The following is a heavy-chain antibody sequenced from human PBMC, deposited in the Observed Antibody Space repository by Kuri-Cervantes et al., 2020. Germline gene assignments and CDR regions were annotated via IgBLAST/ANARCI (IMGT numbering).Heavy chain of an antibody. CDR2: ISGSGGTK. Sequence: LSLTCAESGLTFSSYAMSWVRQALGKGLEWVSTISGSGGTKYYADSVKGRLTTSRENSKSTLYLKMNSLRAEDTAVYYFAKVGDTAMVDHAPEDWGHGTLVTVSS. CDR3: AKVGDTAMVDHAPED. CDR1: GLTFSSYA. V-gene: IGHV3-23*01. D-gene: IGHD5-18*01. J-gene: IGHJ4*01.